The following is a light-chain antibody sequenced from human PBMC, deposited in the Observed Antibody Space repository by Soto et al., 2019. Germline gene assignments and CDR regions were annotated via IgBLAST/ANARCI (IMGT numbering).Light chain of an antibody. CDR3: QQYNTYPWT. J-gene: IGKJ1*01. CDR1: QSISNW. V-gene: IGKV1-5*01. Sequence: DIQMTQSASIPSASVGDRVTITCRASQSISNWLAWYQQKPGKAPNLLIFDASSLESGVPSRFSGSGSGTEFTLTISSLQSGDFATYYCQQYNTYPWTFGQGTKVDNK. CDR2: DAS.